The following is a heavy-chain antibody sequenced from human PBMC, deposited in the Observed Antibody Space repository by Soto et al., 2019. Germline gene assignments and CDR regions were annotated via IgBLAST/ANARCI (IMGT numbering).Heavy chain of an antibody. J-gene: IGHJ4*02. Sequence: GGSLRLSCAASGFTFSSYWMHWVRQPPGKGPVWVARINSDGSSTTYADSVKGRFIISRDNAENTLDLQMNSLRAEDTAVYYCVRGTGNSFASYYFDYWGQGTQLTVSS. CDR1: GFTFSSYW. CDR2: INSDGSST. CDR3: VRGTGNSFASYYFDY. V-gene: IGHV3-74*01. D-gene: IGHD3-16*01.